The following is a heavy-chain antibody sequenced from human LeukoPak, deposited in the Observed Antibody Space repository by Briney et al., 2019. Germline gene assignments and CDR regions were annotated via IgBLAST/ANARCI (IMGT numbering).Heavy chain of an antibody. J-gene: IGHJ4*02. CDR2: ISSAGGYI. D-gene: IGHD5-18*01. Sequence: GGSLRLSCAASGLSFSSYSMNWVRQAPGKGLEWVSSISSAGGYIHYADSVKGRFTVSREDARNSLYLQMNSLRAGDTAVYYCVREARGYHYTYFDYWGQGTLVTVSS. V-gene: IGHV3-21*01. CDR3: VREARGYHYTYFDY. CDR1: GLSFSSYS.